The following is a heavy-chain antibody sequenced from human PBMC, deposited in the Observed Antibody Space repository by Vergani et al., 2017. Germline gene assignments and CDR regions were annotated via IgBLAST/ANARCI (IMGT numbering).Heavy chain of an antibody. V-gene: IGHV1-69*01. Sequence: QVQLVQSGAEVKKPGSSVKVSCKASGGTFSSYAISWVRQAPGQGLEWMGGIIPIFGTANYAQKFQGRVTITADESTSTAYMELSSLRFDDTAVYYCAGPRETSANWANDAFDIWGQGTMVTVSS. J-gene: IGHJ3*02. CDR2: IIPIFGTA. CDR1: GGTFSSYA. CDR3: AGPRETSANWANDAFDI. D-gene: IGHD7-27*01.